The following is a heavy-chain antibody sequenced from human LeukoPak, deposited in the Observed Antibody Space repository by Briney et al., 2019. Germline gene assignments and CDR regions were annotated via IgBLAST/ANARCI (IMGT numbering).Heavy chain of an antibody. J-gene: IGHJ4*02. Sequence: SVKVSCKASGGTFSSYAISWVRQAPGQGLEWMGGIIPIFGTANCAQKFQGRVTITADKSTSTAYMELSSLRSEDTAVYYCASPLSGWFGFDYWGQGTLVTVSS. D-gene: IGHD2-15*01. CDR1: GGTFSSYA. V-gene: IGHV1-69*06. CDR3: ASPLSGWFGFDY. CDR2: IIPIFGTA.